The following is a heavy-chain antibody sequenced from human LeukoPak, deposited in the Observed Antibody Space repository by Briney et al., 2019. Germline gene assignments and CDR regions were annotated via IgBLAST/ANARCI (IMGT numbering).Heavy chain of an antibody. Sequence: GASVKVSCKACVYTFTSHDINWVRQATGQGLEWMGWMNPNSGNTGYAQKFQGRVTITRSTSISTAYMEMSSLRSEDTAVYYCARGLGVAAIDFDYWGQGALVTVSS. D-gene: IGHD3-3*01. J-gene: IGHJ4*02. CDR2: MNPNSGNT. CDR1: VYTFTSHD. CDR3: ARGLGVAAIDFDY. V-gene: IGHV1-8*03.